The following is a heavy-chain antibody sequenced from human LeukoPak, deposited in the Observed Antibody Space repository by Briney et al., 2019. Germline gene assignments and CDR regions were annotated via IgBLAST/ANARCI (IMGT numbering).Heavy chain of an antibody. V-gene: IGHV3-21*01. Sequence: GGSLRLSCAASGFTFTNNFMSWVRQVPGKGLEWVSSISSSSSYIYYADSVKGRFTISRDNAKNSLYLQMNSLRAEDTAVYYCARDPHDFWSGFQFGYFDYWGQGTLVTVSS. CDR3: ARDPHDFWSGFQFGYFDY. D-gene: IGHD3-3*01. CDR2: ISSSSSYI. CDR1: GFTFTNNF. J-gene: IGHJ4*02.